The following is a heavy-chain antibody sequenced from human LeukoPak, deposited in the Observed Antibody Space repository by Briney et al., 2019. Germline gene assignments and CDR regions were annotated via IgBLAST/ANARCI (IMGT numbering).Heavy chain of an antibody. Sequence: PSETLSLTCTVSGGSISGYYLNWIRQPPGKGLESIRYISTSGNTNYNPSLKSRVTISVDTSRNQFSLRLSSVTSADTAVYYCARRGGREQLIPYSLDYWGQGSLVTVSS. CDR2: ISTSGNT. CDR3: ARRGGREQLIPYSLDY. CDR1: GGSISGYY. D-gene: IGHD6-13*01. V-gene: IGHV4-4*09. J-gene: IGHJ4*02.